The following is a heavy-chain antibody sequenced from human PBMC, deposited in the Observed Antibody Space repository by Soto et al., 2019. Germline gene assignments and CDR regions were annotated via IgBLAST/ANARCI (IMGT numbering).Heavy chain of an antibody. CDR3: AIRAMADEDFDY. CDR1: GYTFTGYY. Sequence: GASMKVSCKTAGYTFTGYYMHWVRQAPGQGLEWMGWINPNSGGTNYAQKFQGRVTMTRDTSISTAYMELSRLRSDDTAVYYCAIRAMADEDFDYWGQGILVTVSS. D-gene: IGHD5-18*01. V-gene: IGHV1-2*02. CDR2: INPNSGGT. J-gene: IGHJ4*02.